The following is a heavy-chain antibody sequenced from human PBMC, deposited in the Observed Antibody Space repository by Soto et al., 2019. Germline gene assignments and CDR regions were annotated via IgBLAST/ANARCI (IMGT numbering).Heavy chain of an antibody. CDR2: ISESGST. J-gene: IGHJ4*02. V-gene: IGHV4-34*01. Sequence: QVQLQQWGAGLVKPSETLSLSCAVYGQSFSGHSWAWIRQPPGKGLEWIGEISESGSTYYNPSLKRRVTISTDTSQNQFSLKLNSVTAADTAAYFCARGSGIVALPGELEDVNYDFWGQGTLVNVSS. CDR1: GQSFSGHS. D-gene: IGHD1-1*01. CDR3: ARGSGIVALPGELEDVNYDF.